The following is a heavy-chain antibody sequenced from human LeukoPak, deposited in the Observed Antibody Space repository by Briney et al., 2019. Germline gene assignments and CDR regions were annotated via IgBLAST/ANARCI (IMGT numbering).Heavy chain of an antibody. CDR1: GGSFSGYY. D-gene: IGHD3-22*01. J-gene: IGHJ4*02. V-gene: IGHV4-34*01. CDR2: INHRGST. CDR3: ARESSSGYYDY. Sequence: PSETLSLTCAVYGGSFSGYYWTWIRQPPGKGLEWIGEINHRGSTNYNPSLKSRVTISVDTSKNQFSLRLSSVTAADTAVYYCARESSSGYYDYWGQGTLVTVSS.